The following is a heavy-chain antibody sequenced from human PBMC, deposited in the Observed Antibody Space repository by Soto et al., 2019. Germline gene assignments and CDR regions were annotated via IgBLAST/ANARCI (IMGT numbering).Heavy chain of an antibody. J-gene: IGHJ4*02. CDR2: ISGSGGST. Sequence: EVQLLESGGGLVQPGGSLRLSCAASGFTFSSYAMSWVRQAPGKGLEWVSAISGSGGSTYYADSVKGRFTISRDKSKNEMYHKMNCLRAGDTAVYFGGKYCGGDCDPQPRSQPKYYFDYWGQGALVIVSS. CDR1: GFTFSSYA. CDR3: GKYCGGDCDPQPRSQPKYYFDY. V-gene: IGHV3-23*01. D-gene: IGHD2-21*01.